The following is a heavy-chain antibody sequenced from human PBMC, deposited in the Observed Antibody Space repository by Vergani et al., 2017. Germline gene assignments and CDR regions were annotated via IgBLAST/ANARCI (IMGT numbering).Heavy chain of an antibody. J-gene: IGHJ6*03. Sequence: QMQLVQSGPEVKKPGTSVKVSCKASGFTFTSSAMQWVRQARGQRLEWIGWIVVGSGNTNYAQKFQERVTITRDMSTSTAYMELSSLRSEDTAVYYCAAAWTLPTETFARHYYYYYMDVWGKGTTVTVSS. CDR2: IVVGSGNT. CDR3: AAAWTLPTETFARHYYYYYMDV. D-gene: IGHD1-1*01. CDR1: GFTFTSSA. V-gene: IGHV1-58*02.